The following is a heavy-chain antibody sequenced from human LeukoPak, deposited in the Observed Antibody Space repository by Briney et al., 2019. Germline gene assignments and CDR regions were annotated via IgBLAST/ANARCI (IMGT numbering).Heavy chain of an antibody. J-gene: IGHJ4*02. D-gene: IGHD4-23*01. Sequence: PSETLSLTCTVSGGSISSYYWSWIRRPPGKGLEWLGYVDYSGSTAYIPSLNGRVAISPDTSKNQFSLKLRSVTAADTAVYYCARLNGGNWGPGILVTVSS. CDR3: ARLNGGN. V-gene: IGHV4-59*08. CDR2: VDYSGST. CDR1: GGSISSYY.